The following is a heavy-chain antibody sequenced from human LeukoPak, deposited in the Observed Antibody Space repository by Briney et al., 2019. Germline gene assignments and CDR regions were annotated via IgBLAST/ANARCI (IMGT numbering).Heavy chain of an antibody. V-gene: IGHV6-1*01. CDR2: TYYRSKWYD. Sequence: SQTLSLTCAISGDSVSSKSAAWNWIRQSPSRGLEWLGRTYYRSKWYDDYAVSVKSRITINADTSKNQFSLQLNSVTPEDTAVYYCARGYWQQLEAFDYWGQGTLVTVSS. CDR1: GDSVSSKSAA. CDR3: ARGYWQQLEAFDY. J-gene: IGHJ4*02. D-gene: IGHD6-13*01.